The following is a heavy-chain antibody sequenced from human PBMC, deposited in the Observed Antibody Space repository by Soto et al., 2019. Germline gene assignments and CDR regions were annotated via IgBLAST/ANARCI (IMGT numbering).Heavy chain of an antibody. D-gene: IGHD3-22*01. V-gene: IGHV3-48*01. CDR1: GFTFSSYS. J-gene: IGHJ6*02. CDR3: AKEGYYYDSSGYWPSGMDV. CDR2: ISSSSSTI. Sequence: GSLRLSCAASGFTFSSYSMNWVRQAPGKGLEWVSYISSSSSTIYYADSVKGRFTISRDNSKNTLYLQMNSLRAEDTAVYYCAKEGYYYDSSGYWPSGMDVWGQGTTVTVSS.